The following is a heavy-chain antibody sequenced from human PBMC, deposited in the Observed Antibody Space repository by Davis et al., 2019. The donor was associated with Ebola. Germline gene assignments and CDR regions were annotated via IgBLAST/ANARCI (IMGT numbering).Heavy chain of an antibody. CDR3: AKQTTVTTLGPFDY. D-gene: IGHD4-17*01. J-gene: IGHJ4*02. Sequence: GESLKISCAASGFTFSSYAMSWVRQAPGKGLEWVSAISGSGGSTYYADSVKGRFPISRDNSKNTLYLQMNSLRAEDTAVYYFAKQTTVTTLGPFDYWGQGTLVTVSS. CDR1: GFTFSSYA. V-gene: IGHV3-23*01. CDR2: ISGSGGST.